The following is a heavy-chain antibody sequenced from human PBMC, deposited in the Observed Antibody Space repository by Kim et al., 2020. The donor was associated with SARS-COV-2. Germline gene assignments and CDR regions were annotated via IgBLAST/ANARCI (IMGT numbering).Heavy chain of an antibody. J-gene: IGHJ4*02. CDR2: INYSGRT. Sequence: SETLSLTCSVSGGSFSAYYWTWIRQPPGKGLEWIGEINYSGRTNCIPSLKSRVTMSVDTSKNQFSLRLSSVTAADTAVYYCTANSGDIRSGFDNWGQGT. V-gene: IGHV4-34*01. D-gene: IGHD3-10*01. CDR1: GGSFSAYY. CDR3: TANSGDIRSGFDN.